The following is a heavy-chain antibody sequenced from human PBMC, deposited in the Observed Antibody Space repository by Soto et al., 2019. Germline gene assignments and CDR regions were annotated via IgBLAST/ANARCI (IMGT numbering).Heavy chain of an antibody. V-gene: IGHV3-48*01. Sequence: GGSLRLSCAASGFSFSDYNMNWVRQAPGRGLEWVSYIATSGSTIYYTDSVKGRFTISRDNAKNSLYLQMNSLRAEDTAVYFCVRTSLHCDYWGQGTLVTVSS. CDR3: VRTSLHCDY. CDR1: GFSFSDYN. J-gene: IGHJ4*02. CDR2: IATSGSTI.